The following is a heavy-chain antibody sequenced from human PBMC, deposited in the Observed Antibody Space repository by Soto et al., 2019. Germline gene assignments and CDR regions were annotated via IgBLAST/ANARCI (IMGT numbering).Heavy chain of an antibody. CDR1: GFTFSNYS. CDR2: ISSSSNTI. D-gene: IGHD2-21*01. V-gene: IGHV3-48*02. Sequence: EVQLMESGGGLVQPGGSLRLSCAASGFTFSNYSMNWVRQAPGKGLEWVSYISSSSNTISYEDSVKGRFTISRDNAKNSLYQQMNSLRDEDTAVYYCGRVLVYDCYLIDVWGKGTPVTVSS. CDR3: GRVLVYDCYLIDV. J-gene: IGHJ6*03.